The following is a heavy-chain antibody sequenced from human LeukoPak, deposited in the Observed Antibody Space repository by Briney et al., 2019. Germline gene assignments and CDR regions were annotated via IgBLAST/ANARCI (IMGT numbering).Heavy chain of an antibody. V-gene: IGHV3-30*04. CDR1: GFTFSNYT. CDR3: ARISIIRGGFFDY. CDR2: IRYDGSNK. Sequence: GGSLRLSCAASGFTFSNYTMHWVRQAPGKGLEWVAFIRYDGSNKYYADSVKGRFTISRDNSKNTLYLQMNSLRAEDTAVYYCARISIIRGGFFDYWGQGTLVTVSS. J-gene: IGHJ4*02. D-gene: IGHD3-16*01.